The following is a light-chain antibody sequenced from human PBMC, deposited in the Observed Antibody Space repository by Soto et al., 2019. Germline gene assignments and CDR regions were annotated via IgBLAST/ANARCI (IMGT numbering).Light chain of an antibody. CDR3: SSYAGGNNLV. V-gene: IGLV2-8*01. CDR2: EVS. Sequence: QSALTQPASVSGSPGQSITISCTGTSSDVGGYNHVSWYQQHPGKAPKLIIYEVSNRPSGVPDRFSGSKSGNTASLTVSGLQAEDEADYYCSSYAGGNNLVFGGGTKLTVL. J-gene: IGLJ2*01. CDR1: SSDVGGYNH.